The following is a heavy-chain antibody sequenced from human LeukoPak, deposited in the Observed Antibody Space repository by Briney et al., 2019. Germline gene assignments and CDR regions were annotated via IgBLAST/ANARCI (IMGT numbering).Heavy chain of an antibody. CDR3: AKDRGGCSRTSCYNNYFDY. CDR2: ISGSGGST. J-gene: IGHJ4*02. D-gene: IGHD2-2*02. Sequence: PGRSLRLSCAASAFTFSSYAMSWVRQAPGKGLEWVSAISGSGGSTYYADSVKGRFTISRDNSKNTLYLQMNSLRAEDTAVYYCAKDRGGCSRTSCYNNYFDYWGQGTLVTVSS. V-gene: IGHV3-23*01. CDR1: AFTFSSYA.